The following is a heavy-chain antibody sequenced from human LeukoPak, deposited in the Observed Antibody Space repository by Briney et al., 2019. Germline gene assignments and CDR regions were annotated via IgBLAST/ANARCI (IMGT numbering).Heavy chain of an antibody. CDR2: ISAYNGNT. J-gene: IGHJ5*02. D-gene: IGHD6-13*01. V-gene: IGHV1-18*01. CDR3: ARDPPTADPAAAGANWFDP. Sequence: GASVKVSCKASGYTFTSYGISWVRQAPGQGLEWMGWISAYNGNTNYAQKLQGRVTMTTDTSTSTAYMELRSLRSDDTAVYYCARDPPTADPAAAGANWFDPWGQGTLVTVSS. CDR1: GYTFTSYG.